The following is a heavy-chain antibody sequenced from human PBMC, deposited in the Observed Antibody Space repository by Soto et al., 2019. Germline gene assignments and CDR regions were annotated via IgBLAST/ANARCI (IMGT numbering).Heavy chain of an antibody. CDR2: INHSGST. CDR3: ARVWGGAFDI. V-gene: IGHV4-34*01. CDR1: GGSSSGYY. J-gene: IGHJ3*02. D-gene: IGHD3-10*01. Sequence: SETLSLTCAVYGGSSSGYYWSWIRQPPGKGLEWIGEINHSGSTNYNPSLKSRVTISVDTSKNQFSLKLSSVTAADTAVYYCARVWGGAFDIWGQGTMVTVSS.